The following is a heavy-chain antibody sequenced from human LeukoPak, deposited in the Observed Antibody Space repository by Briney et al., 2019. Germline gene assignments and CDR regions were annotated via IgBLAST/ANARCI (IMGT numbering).Heavy chain of an antibody. V-gene: IGHV1-69*01. CDR3: ASNVVDTAMVVFDY. Sequence: TVKVSCKASGGTFSSYAISWVRQAPGQGLEWMGGIIPVFGTANYAQKFQGRVTITADESTSTAYMELSSLRSEDTAVYYCASNVVDTAMVVFDYWGQGTLVTVSS. J-gene: IGHJ4*02. CDR1: GGTFSSYA. CDR2: IIPVFGTA. D-gene: IGHD5-18*01.